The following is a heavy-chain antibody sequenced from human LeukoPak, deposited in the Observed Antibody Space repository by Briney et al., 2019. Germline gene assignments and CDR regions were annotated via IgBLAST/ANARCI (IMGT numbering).Heavy chain of an antibody. CDR3: AKGRGTMIVVDY. CDR2: ISSSSSYI. Sequence: GGSLRLSCAASGFTFSSYSMNWVRQAPGKGLEWVSSISSSSSYIYYADSVKGRFTISRDNSKNTLYLQMNSLRAEDTAVYYCAKGRGTMIVVDYWGQGTLVTVSS. J-gene: IGHJ4*02. D-gene: IGHD3-22*01. V-gene: IGHV3-21*04. CDR1: GFTFSSYS.